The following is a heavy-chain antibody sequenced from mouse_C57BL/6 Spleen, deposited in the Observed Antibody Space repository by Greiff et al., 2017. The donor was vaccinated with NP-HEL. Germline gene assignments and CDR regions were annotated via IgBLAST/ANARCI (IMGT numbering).Heavy chain of an antibody. V-gene: IGHV5-4*01. CDR2: ISDGGSYT. Sequence: EVMLVESGGGLVKPGGSLKLSCAASGFTFSSYAMSWVRQTPEKRLEWVATISDGGSYTYYPDNVKGRFTISRDNAKNNLYLQMSHLKSEDTAMYYCARDQSRYLGYYYGSSYVDYWGQGTTLTVSS. J-gene: IGHJ2*01. CDR3: ARDQSRYLGYYYGSSYVDY. CDR1: GFTFSSYA. D-gene: IGHD1-1*01.